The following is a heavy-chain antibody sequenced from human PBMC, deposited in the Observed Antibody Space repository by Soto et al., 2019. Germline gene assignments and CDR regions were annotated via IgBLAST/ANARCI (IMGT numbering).Heavy chain of an antibody. CDR1: GYTFTSYY. J-gene: IGHJ4*02. Sequence: ASVKVSCKASGYTFTSYYMHWVRQAPGQGLEWMGVINPSVVYTTYAQKLQGRVTMTRDTSTSTVYMELSSLRSEDTAVYYCARSVYTTMVELGIIDYWGQGTMVTVSS. D-gene: IGHD5-18*01. CDR2: INPSVVYT. CDR3: ARSVYTTMVELGIIDY. V-gene: IGHV1-46*01.